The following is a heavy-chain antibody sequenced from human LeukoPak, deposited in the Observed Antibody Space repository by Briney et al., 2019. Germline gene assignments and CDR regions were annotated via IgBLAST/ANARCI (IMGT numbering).Heavy chain of an antibody. V-gene: IGHV4-59*01. J-gene: IGHJ4*02. D-gene: IGHD5-12*01. CDR1: GGSISSYY. CDR3: ARGHSGYDLSYYFDY. Sequence: TETLSLTCTVSGGSISSYYWSWIRQPPGKGLQWIGYIYYSGSTNYNPSLKSRVTISGDTSKNQFSLKLSSVTAADTAVYYCARGHSGYDLSYYFDYWGQGTLITVSS. CDR2: IYYSGST.